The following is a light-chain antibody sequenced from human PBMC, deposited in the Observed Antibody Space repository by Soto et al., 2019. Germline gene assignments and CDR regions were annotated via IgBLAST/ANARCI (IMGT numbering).Light chain of an antibody. Sequence: EIVLTQSPATLSLSPGERATLSCRASQSVSSYLAWYQQKPGQAPRLLIYDASNRATGIPARFSGSGSGTGFTHTISSLDPKDFSVSYCQQRSNWTFGQGTKVEIK. V-gene: IGKV3-11*01. CDR2: DAS. CDR1: QSVSSY. CDR3: QQRSNWT. J-gene: IGKJ1*01.